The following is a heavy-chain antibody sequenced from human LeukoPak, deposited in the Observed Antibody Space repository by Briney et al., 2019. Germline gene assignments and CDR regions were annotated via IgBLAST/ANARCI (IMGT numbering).Heavy chain of an antibody. CDR2: IYYSGST. CDR3: ARVGRYFSYMTTVTKYYFDY. J-gene: IGHJ4*02. V-gene: IGHV4-39*07. D-gene: IGHD4-17*01. CDR1: GGSVSSSSYY. Sequence: PSETLSLTCTVSGGSVSSSSYYWGWIRQPPGKGLEWIGTIYYSGSTNYNPSLKSRVTISVDTSKNQFSLKLSSVTAADTAVYYCARVGRYFSYMTTVTKYYFDYWGQGTLVTVSS.